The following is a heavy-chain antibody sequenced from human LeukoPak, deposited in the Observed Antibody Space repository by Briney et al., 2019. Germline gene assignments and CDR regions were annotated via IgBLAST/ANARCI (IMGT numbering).Heavy chain of an antibody. J-gene: IGHJ3*02. Sequence: ASVKVSCKASGYSFTSYYMHWVRQAPGQGLEWMGWINPNSGGTNYAQKFQGRVTMTRDTSISTAYMELSRLRSDDTAVYYCARVKGGYYGSGSPDAFDIWGQGTMVTVSS. CDR2: INPNSGGT. V-gene: IGHV1-2*02. CDR1: GYSFTSYY. D-gene: IGHD3-10*01. CDR3: ARVKGGYYGSGSPDAFDI.